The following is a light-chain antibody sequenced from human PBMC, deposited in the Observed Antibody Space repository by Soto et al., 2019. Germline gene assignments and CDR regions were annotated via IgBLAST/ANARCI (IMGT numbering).Light chain of an antibody. J-gene: IGKJ3*01. CDR1: QSISNSY. CDR3: QQYGTSRFT. CDR2: GAS. V-gene: IGKV3-20*01. Sequence: EIVLTQSPGTLSLSPGERATLSCRASQSISNSYLAWYHKKPGQAPRLLVYGASARATGIPDRFSGSGSGTDFTLTISRLEPEDFAVYYCQQYGTSRFTFGPGTKVDIK.